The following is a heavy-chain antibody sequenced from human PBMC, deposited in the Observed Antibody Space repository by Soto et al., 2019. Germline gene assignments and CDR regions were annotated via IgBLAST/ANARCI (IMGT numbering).Heavy chain of an antibody. V-gene: IGHV1-69*13. Sequence: GASVKVSCKASGGTFSSYAISWVRQAPGQGLEWMGGIIPIFGTANYAQKFQGRVTITADESTSTAYMELSSLRSEDTAVYYCARCRLLWLRQAYYYYGMDVWGQGTTVTVSS. CDR3: ARCRLLWLRQAYYYYGMDV. CDR2: IIPIFGTA. CDR1: GGTFSSYA. J-gene: IGHJ6*02. D-gene: IGHD5-12*01.